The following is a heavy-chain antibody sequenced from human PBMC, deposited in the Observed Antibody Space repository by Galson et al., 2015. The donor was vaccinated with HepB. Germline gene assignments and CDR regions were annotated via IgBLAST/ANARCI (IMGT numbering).Heavy chain of an antibody. CDR2: ISGSGGST. CDR3: AKQWLVLVPYEADADY. CDR1: GFTFSSYA. V-gene: IGHV3-23*01. Sequence: SLRLSCAASGFTFSSYAMSWVRQAPGKGLEWVSAISGSGGSTYYADSVKGRFTISRDNSKNTLYLQMNSLRAEDTAVYYCAKQWLVLVPYEADADYWGQGTLVTVSS. D-gene: IGHD6-19*01. J-gene: IGHJ4*02.